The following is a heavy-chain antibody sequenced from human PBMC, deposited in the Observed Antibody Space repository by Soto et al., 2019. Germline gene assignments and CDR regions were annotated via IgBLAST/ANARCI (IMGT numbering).Heavy chain of an antibody. CDR3: ATLDY. CDR2: IKEDGNEK. J-gene: IGHJ4*02. V-gene: IGHV3-7*01. CDR1: GFTFSDFW. Sequence: GGSLRLSCAASGFTFSDFWMSWVRQAPGKGLEWVANIKEDGNEKYYVDSVKGRFTISRDNAKNSLYLQMNSLRDEDTAVYYCATLDYPGQGTLVTVSS.